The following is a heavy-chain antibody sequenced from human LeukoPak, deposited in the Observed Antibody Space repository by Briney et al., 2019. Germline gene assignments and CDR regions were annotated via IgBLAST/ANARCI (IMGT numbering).Heavy chain of an antibody. CDR1: GFIFSTYG. D-gene: IGHD2-2*01. CDR3: ARDRLGYCIITNCHNWFDP. Sequence: GGSLRLSCAASGFIFSTYGMHWVRQAPGKGLEWVAVISSDGSNRYYADSVKGRFTISRDNSKNTLYLQMNSLRAEDTAVYYCARDRLGYCIITNCHNWFDPWGQGTPVTVSS. V-gene: IGHV3-30*04. CDR2: ISSDGSNR. J-gene: IGHJ5*02.